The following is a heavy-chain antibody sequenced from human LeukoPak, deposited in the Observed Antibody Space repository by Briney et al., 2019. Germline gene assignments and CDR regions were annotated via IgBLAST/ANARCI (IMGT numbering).Heavy chain of an antibody. V-gene: IGHV4-39*07. J-gene: IGHJ6*03. CDR1: GGSISTSSYY. CDR3: ARRGYDFWSGYYTTYYYMNV. D-gene: IGHD3-3*01. Sequence: PSETLSLTCNVSGGSISTSSYYWGWIRQPPGKGLEWIGSIHYSGSTYYNPSLKSRVTISVDTSKNQFSLRLSSVTAADTAVYYCARRGYDFWSGYYTTYYYMNVWGKGTTVTVSS. CDR2: IHYSGST.